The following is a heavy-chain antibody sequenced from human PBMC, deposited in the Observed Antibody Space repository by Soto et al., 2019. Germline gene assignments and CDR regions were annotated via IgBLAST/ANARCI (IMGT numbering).Heavy chain of an antibody. CDR2: ISGSGGST. Sequence: EVQLLESGGGLVQPGGSLRLSCAASGFTFSSYAMSWVRQAPGKGLEWVSAISGSGGSTYYADSVKGRFTISRDNSKNTLYLQMNSLRAEDTAVYYCAKWPPNCSGGSCYSGADYWGQGTLVTVSS. V-gene: IGHV3-23*01. D-gene: IGHD2-15*01. CDR3: AKWPPNCSGGSCYSGADY. CDR1: GFTFSSYA. J-gene: IGHJ4*02.